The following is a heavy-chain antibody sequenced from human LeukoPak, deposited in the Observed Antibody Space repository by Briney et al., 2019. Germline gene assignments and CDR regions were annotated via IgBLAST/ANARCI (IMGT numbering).Heavy chain of an antibody. CDR1: GYSFTTYW. J-gene: IGHJ4*02. CDR2: IYPGDSDT. CDR3: ARGYIGSYYDY. V-gene: IGHV5-51*01. D-gene: IGHD1-26*01. Sequence: GESLKISCKGSGYSFTTYWIAWVRQMPGKGLEWMGIIYPGDSDTRYSPSFQGQVTISADKSISTAYPQWSSLKASDTAMFYCARGYIGSYYDYWGQGTLVTVSS.